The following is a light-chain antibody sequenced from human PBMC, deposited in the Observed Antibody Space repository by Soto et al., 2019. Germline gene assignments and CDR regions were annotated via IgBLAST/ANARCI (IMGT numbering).Light chain of an antibody. CDR2: GVS. J-gene: IGKJ2*01. V-gene: IGKV3-20*01. CDR1: QSLSSDS. CDR3: HKYSTSPPT. Sequence: IVLTQSPGTLSLAPGKGATLSCRTSQSLSSDSLAWYRQRLGQAPRLLIYGVSKRATGLPDRFSGGGSGTDFTLTITSLEPQDSAVYYCHKYSTSPPTFGQGTRLEIK.